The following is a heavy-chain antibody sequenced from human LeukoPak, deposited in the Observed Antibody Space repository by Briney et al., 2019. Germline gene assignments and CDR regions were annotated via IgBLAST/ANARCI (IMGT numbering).Heavy chain of an antibody. D-gene: IGHD1-26*01. Sequence: GGSLRLSCAASGFTFSSYGMHWVRQAPGKGLEWVAFIRYDGSNKYYADSVKGRFTISRDNSKNTLYLQMNSLRAEDTAVYYCAREVVGAPRLFYYYYYMDVWGKGTTVTISS. V-gene: IGHV3-30*02. CDR1: GFTFSSYG. CDR2: IRYDGSNK. CDR3: AREVVGAPRLFYYYYYMDV. J-gene: IGHJ6*03.